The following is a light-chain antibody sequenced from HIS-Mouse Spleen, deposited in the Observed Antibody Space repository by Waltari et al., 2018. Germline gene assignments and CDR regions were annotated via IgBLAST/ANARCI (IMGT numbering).Light chain of an antibody. Sequence: QSALTQPRSVSGSPGQSVTISCTGTSSDVGGYNDVSWYQQHPGKAPKLMIYEVSKRPSGVPDRFSGSKSGNTASLTISGLQAEDEADYYCCSYAGSYTWVFGGGTK. CDR2: EVS. CDR3: CSYAGSYTWV. CDR1: SSDVGGYND. V-gene: IGLV2-11*01. J-gene: IGLJ3*02.